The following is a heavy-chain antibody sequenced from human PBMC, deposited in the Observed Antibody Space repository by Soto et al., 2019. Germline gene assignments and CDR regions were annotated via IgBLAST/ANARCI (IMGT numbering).Heavy chain of an antibody. CDR3: ARTVWVGNYPDY. D-gene: IGHD1-26*01. CDR1: GGTFSSYS. J-gene: IGHJ4*02. Sequence: QVQLVQSGAEVKKPGSSVKVSCKASGGTFSSYSINWVRQAPGQGLEWMGMIIPIVGTAKYAQKFQGRVTMTADKSTSTAYMELSSLRSEDTAVYYCARTVWVGNYPDYGGQGTLVTVSS. V-gene: IGHV1-69*08. CDR2: IIPIVGTA.